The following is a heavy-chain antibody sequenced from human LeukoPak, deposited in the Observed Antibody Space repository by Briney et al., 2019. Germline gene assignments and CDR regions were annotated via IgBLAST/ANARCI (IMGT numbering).Heavy chain of an antibody. Sequence: PGGSLRLSCAASGFTFSSYAMSWVRQAPGKGLEWVSAISGSGGSTYYADSVKGRFTISRDNSKNTLYLQMNSLRAEDTAVYYCARDYGDMLDYYYGMDVWGQGTTVTVSS. D-gene: IGHD4-17*01. V-gene: IGHV3-23*01. J-gene: IGHJ6*02. CDR1: GFTFSSYA. CDR2: ISGSGGST. CDR3: ARDYGDMLDYYYGMDV.